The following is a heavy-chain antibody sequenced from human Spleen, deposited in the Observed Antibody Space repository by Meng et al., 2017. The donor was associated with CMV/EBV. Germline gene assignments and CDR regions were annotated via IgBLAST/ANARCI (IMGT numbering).Heavy chain of an antibody. J-gene: IGHJ5*02. V-gene: IGHV4-39*07. Sequence: SETLSLTCTVSGGSISRGTYYGGWIRQPPGKGLEWIGSMAYSGYTHYNPSMNSRVTISVDTSKNQFSLKLSSVTAADTAVYYCARDASGSSNWFDPWGQGTLVTVSS. CDR2: MAYSGYT. CDR3: ARDASGSSNWFDP. D-gene: IGHD1-26*01. CDR1: GGSISRGTYY.